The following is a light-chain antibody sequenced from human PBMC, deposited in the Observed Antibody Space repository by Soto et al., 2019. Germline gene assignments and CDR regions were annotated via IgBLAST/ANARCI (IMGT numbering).Light chain of an antibody. CDR2: GAS. Sequence: IVMTQSPATLSVSPGERATLSCRASQSVSSTLAWYQQNPGQAPRLLIYGASTRATGIPARFSGSGSGTEFTLTISSLQSEDFAVYYCQQYNNWPGTFGPGTKVAIK. CDR1: QSVSST. J-gene: IGKJ3*01. V-gene: IGKV3-15*01. CDR3: QQYNNWPGT.